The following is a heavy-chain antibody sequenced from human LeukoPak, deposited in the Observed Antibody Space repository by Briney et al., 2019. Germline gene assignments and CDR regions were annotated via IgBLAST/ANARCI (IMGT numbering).Heavy chain of an antibody. D-gene: IGHD3-9*01. J-gene: IGHJ6*03. CDR3: ARASPELRYFDWSYYYYYYMDV. Sequence: SETLSLTCAVYGGSFCGYYWSWIRQPPGKGLEWIGEINHSGSTNYNPSLKSRVTISVDTSKNQFSLKLSPVTAADTAVYYCARASPELRYFDWSYYYYYYMDVWGKGTTVTVSS. CDR1: GGSFCGYY. V-gene: IGHV4-34*01. CDR2: INHSGST.